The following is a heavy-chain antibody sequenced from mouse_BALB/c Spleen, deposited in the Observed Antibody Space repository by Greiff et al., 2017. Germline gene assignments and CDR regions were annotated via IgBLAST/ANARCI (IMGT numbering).Heavy chain of an antibody. CDR3: ARYYGSSYNWYFDV. D-gene: IGHD1-1*01. V-gene: IGHV1S137*01. Sequence: QVQLKESGAELVRPGVSVKISCKGSGYTFTDYAMHWVKQSHAKSLEWIGVISTYYGDASYNQKFKGKATMTVDKSSSTAYMELARLTSEDSAIYYCARYYGSSYNWYFDVWGAGTTVTVSS. J-gene: IGHJ1*01. CDR2: ISTYYGDA. CDR1: GYTFTDYA.